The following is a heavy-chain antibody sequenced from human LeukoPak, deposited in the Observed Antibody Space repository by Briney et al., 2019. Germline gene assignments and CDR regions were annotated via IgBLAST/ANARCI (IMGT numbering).Heavy chain of an antibody. CDR3: ARSGSLYRLYNWFDP. D-gene: IGHD3-10*01. J-gene: IGHJ5*02. CDR2: INAGNGNT. CDR1: GYTFTSYA. V-gene: IGHV1-3*01. Sequence: ASVTVSCKASGYTFTSYAMHWVRQAPGQRLEWMGWINAGNGNTKYSQKFQGRVTITRDTSASTAYMELSSLRSEDTAVYYCARSGSLYRLYNWFDPWGQGTLVTVSS.